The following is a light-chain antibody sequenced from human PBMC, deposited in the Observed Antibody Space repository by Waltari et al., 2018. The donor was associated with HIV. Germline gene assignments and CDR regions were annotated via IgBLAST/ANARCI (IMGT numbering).Light chain of an antibody. Sequence: ALPLPPFASRPPGHRVIISCSVCRSHFVSRSVPNYQQFSGAAPTLLIYSNNRRPSAVPDRFSGSKSGSAASLAISGLKSEDEADYHCATWDDALSGPVFGAGTKLTV. J-gene: IGLJ3*02. CDR1: RSHFVSRS. CDR2: SNN. V-gene: IGLV1-44*01. CDR3: ATWDDALSGPV.